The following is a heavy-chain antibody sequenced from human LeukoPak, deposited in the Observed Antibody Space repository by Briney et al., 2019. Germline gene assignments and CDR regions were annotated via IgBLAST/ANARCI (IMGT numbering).Heavy chain of an antibody. Sequence: SETLSPTCTVSGGSISSSSYYWGWIRQPPGKGLEWIGSIYYSGSTYYNPSLKSRVTISVDTSKNQFSLKLSSVTAADTAVYYCARRDIAAENWGQGTLVTVSS. V-gene: IGHV4-39*01. CDR1: GGSISSSSYY. CDR2: IYYSGST. CDR3: ARRDIAAEN. D-gene: IGHD6-13*01. J-gene: IGHJ4*02.